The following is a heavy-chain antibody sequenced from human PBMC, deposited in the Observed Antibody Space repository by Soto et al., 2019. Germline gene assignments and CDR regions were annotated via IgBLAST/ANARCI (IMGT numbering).Heavy chain of an antibody. J-gene: IGHJ6*02. D-gene: IGHD3-10*01. V-gene: IGHV3-21*06. CDR1: GFTFRSYN. CDR2: ISSSRTYI. Sequence: GGYLRLSCAASGFTFRSYNMNWVRQAPGKGLELISFISSSRTYIYYGDSVKGRFTISRDNAENSLYLQMKSLRAEDTAVYYCARVGLWFGDRQIMLDVWGQGATVTVSS. CDR3: ARVGLWFGDRQIMLDV.